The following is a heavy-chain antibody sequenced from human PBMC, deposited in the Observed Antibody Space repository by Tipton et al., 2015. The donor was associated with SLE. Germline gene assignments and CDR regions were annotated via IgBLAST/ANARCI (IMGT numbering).Heavy chain of an antibody. J-gene: IGHJ3*01. V-gene: IGHV4-4*07. Sequence: TLSLTCTVSGGSISIFYWSWIRQSAGRGLEWIGRIYTTGSTNYNPSLNSRVTISGDTSNNQFSLKLTSLTAADSAVYYCARDFPETWWSRTFDVWGQGTLVTVSS. CDR3: ARDFPETWWSRTFDV. CDR2: IYTTGST. D-gene: IGHD2-15*01. CDR1: GGSISIFY.